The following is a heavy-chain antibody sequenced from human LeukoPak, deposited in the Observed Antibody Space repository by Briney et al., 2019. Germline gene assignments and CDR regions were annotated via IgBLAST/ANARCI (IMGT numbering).Heavy chain of an antibody. D-gene: IGHD3-10*01. CDR3: ARDQDYYGSGSYGPDH. J-gene: IGHJ4*02. Sequence: PSETLSLTCTVFGYSITTGYYWGWIRQPPGKGLEWIGRIYHSGSTFYNPSLKSRVTISVDTSKNQFSLKLSSVTAADTAIYYCARDQDYYGSGSYGPDHWGQGTLVTVSS. CDR1: GYSITTGYY. V-gene: IGHV4-38-2*02. CDR2: IYHSGST.